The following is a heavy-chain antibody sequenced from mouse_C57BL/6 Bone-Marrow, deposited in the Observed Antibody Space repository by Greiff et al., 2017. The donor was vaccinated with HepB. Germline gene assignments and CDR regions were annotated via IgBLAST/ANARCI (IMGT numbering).Heavy chain of an antibody. Sequence: QVQLQQPGAELVKPGASVKLSCKASGYTFTSYWMHWVKQRPGQGLEWIGMIHPNSGSTNYNEKFKSKATLTVDKSSSTAYMQLSSLTSEDSAVYYCAKLWLRRRRSGYCDFGGQGPTLTVSS. V-gene: IGHV1-64*01. CDR2: IHPNSGST. CDR1: GYTFTSYW. CDR3: AKLWLRRRRSGYCDF. J-gene: IGHJ2*01. D-gene: IGHD2-2*01.